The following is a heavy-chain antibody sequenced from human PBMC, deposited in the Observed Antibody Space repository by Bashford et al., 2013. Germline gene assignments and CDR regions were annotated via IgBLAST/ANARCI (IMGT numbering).Heavy chain of an antibody. CDR3: ARAELAYCSGGACTYHFDH. J-gene: IGHJ4*01. CDR1: GYSFTNYG. V-gene: IGHV1-18*01. D-gene: IGHD2-15*01. CDR2: ISTYNGNT. Sequence: GESLKISCKGSGYSFTNYGIGWVRQAPGQGLEWMAWISTYNGNTDYAQEIQDRLTVTKDTSTTTAYMELRSLKSDDTAVYYCARAELAYCSGGACTYHFDHVGPRNPGPPSPQ.